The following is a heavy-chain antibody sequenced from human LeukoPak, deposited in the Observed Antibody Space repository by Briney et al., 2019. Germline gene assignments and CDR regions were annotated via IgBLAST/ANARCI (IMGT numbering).Heavy chain of an antibody. V-gene: IGHV1-8*01. Sequence: ASVKVSCKASGYTFTSYDINWVRQAPGQGLEWMGWMNPNSGNTGYAQKFQGRVTMTRNTSISTAYMELSSLRSEDTAVYYCARGRIAAAGASWFDPWGQGTLVTVSS. CDR2: MNPNSGNT. CDR1: GYTFTSYD. D-gene: IGHD6-13*01. J-gene: IGHJ5*02. CDR3: ARGRIAAAGASWFDP.